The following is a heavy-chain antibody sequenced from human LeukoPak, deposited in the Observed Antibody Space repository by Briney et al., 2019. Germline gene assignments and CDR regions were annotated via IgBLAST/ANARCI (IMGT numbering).Heavy chain of an antibody. Sequence: GRSLRLSCAPSEFSVGSNYMTWARQAPGKGLEWVSLIYRGGSTYYADSAKGGFTISRDNSKNTLYLEMNSRTAEDTVVYYCARGSSGYHNTGGQGTLVTVSS. J-gene: IGHJ4*02. V-gene: IGHV3-66*01. CDR2: IYRGGST. CDR3: ARGSSGYHNT. D-gene: IGHD5-12*01. CDR1: EFSVGSNY.